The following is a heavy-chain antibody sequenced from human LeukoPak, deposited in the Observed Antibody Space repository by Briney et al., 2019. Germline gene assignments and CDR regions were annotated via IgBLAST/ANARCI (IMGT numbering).Heavy chain of an antibody. V-gene: IGHV3-11*04. J-gene: IGHJ4*02. CDR2: ISSSGSTI. Sequence: TAGGSLRLSCAASGFTFSDYYMSWIRQAPGKGQEWVSYISSSGSTIYYADSVKGRFTISRDNAKNSLYLQMNSLRAEDTAVYYCARPASVGNSPIDYWGQGTLVTVSS. CDR1: GFTFSDYY. D-gene: IGHD2-21*01. CDR3: ARPASVGNSPIDY.